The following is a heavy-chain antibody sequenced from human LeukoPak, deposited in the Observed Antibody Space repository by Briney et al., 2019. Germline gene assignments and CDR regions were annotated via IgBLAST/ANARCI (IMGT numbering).Heavy chain of an antibody. CDR3: AKAGFSSSWSKPDNWFDP. D-gene: IGHD6-13*01. Sequence: GGSLRLSCAASGFTFSSYAMHWVRQAPGKGLEWVSGISASGGTTYYADSVKGRFTISRDNSKNTLYLQMNSLRAEDTAVYYCAKAGFSSSWSKPDNWFDPWGQGTLVTVSS. J-gene: IGHJ5*02. CDR1: GFTFSSYA. V-gene: IGHV3-23*01. CDR2: ISASGGTT.